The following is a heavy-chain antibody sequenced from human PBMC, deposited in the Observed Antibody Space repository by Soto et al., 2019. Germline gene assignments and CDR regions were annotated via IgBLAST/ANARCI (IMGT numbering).Heavy chain of an antibody. V-gene: IGHV3-30*18. J-gene: IGHJ3*02. Sequence: QVQLVESGGGVVQPGRSLRLSCAASGFTFSFYGMHWVRQAPGKGLEWVAVISYDGSNKYYADSVKGRFTISRDNSKNTRYLQMNSLRAEDTAVYYCAKDLGHGGRGAFDIWCQGTMVTVSS. CDR2: ISYDGSNK. D-gene: IGHD7-27*01. CDR1: GFTFSFYG. CDR3: AKDLGHGGRGAFDI.